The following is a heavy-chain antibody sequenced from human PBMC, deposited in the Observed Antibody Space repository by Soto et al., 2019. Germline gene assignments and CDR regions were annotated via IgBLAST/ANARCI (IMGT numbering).Heavy chain of an antibody. CDR2: RRQEGSDR. J-gene: IGHJ4*02. CDR1: GFTFSTDV. D-gene: IGHD3-22*01. V-gene: IGHV3-7*04. CDR3: ARDSGYDYKYDSSGFDY. Sequence: EVSLILSWATSGFTFSTDVRSWVRLSPGKELEWVANRRQEGSDRLYVDSVEGRFTISRDNAKNSLFLQMNSLRVEDTAVYYCARDSGYDYKYDSSGFDYWGQGT.